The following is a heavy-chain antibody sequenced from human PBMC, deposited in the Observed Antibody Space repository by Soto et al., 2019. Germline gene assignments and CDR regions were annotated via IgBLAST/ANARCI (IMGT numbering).Heavy chain of an antibody. D-gene: IGHD3-22*01. V-gene: IGHV1-69*13. CDR3: ARDLRYYYDSSGGGGYYYGMDV. CDR2: IIPIFGTA. Sequence: GPPVKVSCKASGGTFSSYAISWVRQAPGQGLEWMGGIIPIFGTANYAQKFQGRVTITADESTSTAYMELSSLRSEDTAVYYCARDLRYYYDSSGGGGYYYGMDVWGQGTTVTVSS. J-gene: IGHJ6*02. CDR1: GGTFSSYA.